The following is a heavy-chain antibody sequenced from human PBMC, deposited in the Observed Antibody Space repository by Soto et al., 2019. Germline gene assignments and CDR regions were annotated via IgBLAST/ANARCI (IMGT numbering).Heavy chain of an antibody. Sequence: QVQLVQSGAEVKKPGASVKVSCKASGYTFTGYYMHWVRQAPGQGLEWMGWINPNSGGTNYAQKCQGWVTMTRDTSISTAYMELSRLRSDDTAVYYCAINWNYGRLVYWGQGTLVTVSS. CDR2: INPNSGGT. CDR3: AINWNYGRLVY. J-gene: IGHJ4*02. D-gene: IGHD1-7*01. V-gene: IGHV1-2*04. CDR1: GYTFTGYY.